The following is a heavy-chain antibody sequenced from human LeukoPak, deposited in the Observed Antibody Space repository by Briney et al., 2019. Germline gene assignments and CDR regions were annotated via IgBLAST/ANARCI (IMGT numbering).Heavy chain of an antibody. Sequence: ASVEVSCKASGYTFTSYGISWVRQAPGQGLEWMGWISVYNGNTNYAQKLQGRVTVTTDTSTSTAYMDLRSLRSDDTAVYYCASPYCSGGTCYAHDAFDIWGQGTMATVSS. V-gene: IGHV1-18*01. J-gene: IGHJ3*02. CDR1: GYTFTSYG. D-gene: IGHD2-15*01. CDR3: ASPYCSGGTCYAHDAFDI. CDR2: ISVYNGNT.